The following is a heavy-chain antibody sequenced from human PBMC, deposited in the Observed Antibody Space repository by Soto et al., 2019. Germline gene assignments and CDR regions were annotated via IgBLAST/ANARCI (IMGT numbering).Heavy chain of an antibody. CDR3: ARVQPGTIDY. CDR1: GGSISSYN. V-gene: IGHV4-59*01. D-gene: IGHD1-1*01. CDR2: IYYSGST. Sequence: SETLSLTCTVSGGSISSYNWSWLRQPPGKGLVWIGYIYYSGSTNYNPSLKSRVTISVDTSKNQFSLKLSSVTAADTAVYYCARVQPGTIDYWGQGALVTVSS. J-gene: IGHJ4*02.